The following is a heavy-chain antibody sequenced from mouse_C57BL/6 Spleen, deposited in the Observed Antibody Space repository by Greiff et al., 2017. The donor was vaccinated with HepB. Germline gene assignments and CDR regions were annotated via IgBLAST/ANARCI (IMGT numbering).Heavy chain of an antibody. Sequence: VQLQQSGPVLVKPGASVKMSCKASGYTFTDYYMNWVKQSHGKSLEWIGVINPYNGGTSYNQKFKGKATLTVDKSSSTAYMELNSLTSEDSAVYYCARFGDTGPFDYWGQGTTLTVSS. CDR2: INPYNGGT. CDR1: GYTFTDYY. V-gene: IGHV1-19*01. J-gene: IGHJ2*01. CDR3: ARFGDTGPFDY. D-gene: IGHD1-1*01.